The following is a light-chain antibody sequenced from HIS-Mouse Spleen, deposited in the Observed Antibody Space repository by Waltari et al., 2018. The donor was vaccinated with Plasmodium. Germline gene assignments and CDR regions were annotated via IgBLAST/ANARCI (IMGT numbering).Light chain of an antibody. CDR1: ALPKKY. J-gene: IGLJ3*02. Sequence: SYELTQPPSVSVSPGQTARITCSGDALPKKYAYWYQQKSGQAPVLVIYEESKRTSGIPERVSGSGSGTMANLSISGAQVEDEADYYCYSTDSSGNHRVFGGGTKLTVL. V-gene: IGLV3-10*01. CDR2: EES. CDR3: YSTDSSGNHRV.